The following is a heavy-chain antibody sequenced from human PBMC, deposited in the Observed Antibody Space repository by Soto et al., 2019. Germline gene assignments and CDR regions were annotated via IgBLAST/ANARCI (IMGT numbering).Heavy chain of an antibody. CDR1: GFTFSSYG. J-gene: IGHJ4*02. D-gene: IGHD1-26*01. V-gene: IGHV3-30*18. CDR2: ISYDGSNK. Sequence: LRLSCAASGFTFSSYGMHWVRQAPGKGLEWVAVISYDGSNKYYADSVKGRFTISRDNSKNTLYLQMNSLRAEDTAVYYCAKDPIVGAITYYFDYWGQGTLVTVSS. CDR3: AKDPIVGAITYYFDY.